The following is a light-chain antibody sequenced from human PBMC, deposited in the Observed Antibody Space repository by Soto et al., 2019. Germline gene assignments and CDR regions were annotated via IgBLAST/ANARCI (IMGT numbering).Light chain of an antibody. J-gene: IGKJ5*01. CDR1: QSLLNSNGYNY. CDR3: MQALQTPRT. Sequence: DIVMTQSPLSLPVTPGEPASISCRCSQSLLNSNGYNYLDWYLQKPGQSQQLVIYLGYHRASGVPDRFSGSASGTDFTLKIRRVEAEDVGVYYCMQALQTPRTFGQGTRLEIK. V-gene: IGKV2-28*01. CDR2: LGY.